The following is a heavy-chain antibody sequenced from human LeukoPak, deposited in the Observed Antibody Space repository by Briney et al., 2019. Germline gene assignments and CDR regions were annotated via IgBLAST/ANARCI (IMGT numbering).Heavy chain of an antibody. D-gene: IGHD2-15*01. V-gene: IGHV3-48*01. CDR3: ARDRGGGSCYSWNDCTSDYYMDV. CDR2: ISSSSSTI. CDR1: GFTFGSYS. J-gene: IGHJ6*03. Sequence: GGSLRLSCAASGFTFGSYSMNWVRQAPGKGLEWVSYISSSSSTIYYADSVKGRFTISRDNAKNSLYLQMNSLRAEDTAVYYCARDRGGGSCYSWNDCTSDYYMDVWGKGTTVTVSS.